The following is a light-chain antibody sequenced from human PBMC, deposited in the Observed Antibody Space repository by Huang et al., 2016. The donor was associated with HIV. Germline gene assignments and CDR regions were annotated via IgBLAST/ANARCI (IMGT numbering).Light chain of an antibody. Sequence: ELVLTQSPATLSLSPGERATLSCRASQSVSSYLAWYQPKPGQAPRLLIYDASNRATGIPARFSGSGSGTDFTLTISSLEPEDFAVYYCQQRSNWPRTFGQGTKVEIK. CDR3: QQRSNWPRT. CDR1: QSVSSY. CDR2: DAS. J-gene: IGKJ1*01. V-gene: IGKV3-11*01.